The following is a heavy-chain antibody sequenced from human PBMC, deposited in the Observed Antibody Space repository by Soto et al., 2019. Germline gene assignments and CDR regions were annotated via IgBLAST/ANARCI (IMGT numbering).Heavy chain of an antibody. Sequence: VESLKISCKGSGYSFTSYWITWVRQLPGKGLEWMGRIDPSDSYTNYSPSFEGHVTISTDKSISTAYLQWSSLKASDSAIYYCARHRTAGKGCFDPWGQGTLVTVSS. CDR1: GYSFTSYW. CDR3: ARHRTAGKGCFDP. J-gene: IGHJ5*02. D-gene: IGHD6-13*01. CDR2: IDPSDSYT. V-gene: IGHV5-10-1*01.